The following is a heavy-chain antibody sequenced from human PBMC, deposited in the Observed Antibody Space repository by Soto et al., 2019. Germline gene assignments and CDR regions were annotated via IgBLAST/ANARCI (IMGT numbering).Heavy chain of an antibody. Sequence: GGSLRLSCAASGFTFSSYGMHWVRQAPGKGLEWVAVIWYDGSNKYYADSVKGRFTISRDNSKNTLYLQMNSLRAEDTAVYYCARDVLGYCSSTSCSNPGIWGQGTLVTVSS. CDR2: IWYDGSNK. D-gene: IGHD2-2*01. CDR1: GFTFSSYG. V-gene: IGHV3-33*01. J-gene: IGHJ4*02. CDR3: ARDVLGYCSSTSCSNPGI.